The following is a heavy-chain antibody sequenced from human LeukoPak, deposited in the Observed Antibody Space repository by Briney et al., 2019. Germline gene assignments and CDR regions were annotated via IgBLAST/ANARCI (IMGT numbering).Heavy chain of an antibody. D-gene: IGHD6-19*01. J-gene: IGHJ5*02. V-gene: IGHV3-30*18. CDR1: GFTFSSYG. Sequence: GGSLRLSCAASGFTFSSYGIHWVRQAPGKGLEWVAVISYDGSNKYYADSVKGRFTISRDNSKNTLYLQMNSLRAEDTAVYYCAKDSVLTGYSSGWYSENWFDPWGQGTLVTVSS. CDR3: AKDSVLTGYSSGWYSENWFDP. CDR2: ISYDGSNK.